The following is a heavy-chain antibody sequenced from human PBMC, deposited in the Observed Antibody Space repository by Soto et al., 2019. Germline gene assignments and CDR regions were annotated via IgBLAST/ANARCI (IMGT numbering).Heavy chain of an antibody. CDR2: INHSGST. Sequence: QVQLQQWGAGLLKPSETLSLTCAVYGGSFSGYYWSWIRQPPGKGLEWIGEINHSGSTNDNPSLKSRVTISEDTSKNKFALKLSSVTAADTAVYYCARLYGSRGPFDYWGQGTLFTVSS. CDR3: ARLYGSRGPFDY. D-gene: IGHD6-13*01. CDR1: GGSFSGYY. J-gene: IGHJ4*02. V-gene: IGHV4-34*01.